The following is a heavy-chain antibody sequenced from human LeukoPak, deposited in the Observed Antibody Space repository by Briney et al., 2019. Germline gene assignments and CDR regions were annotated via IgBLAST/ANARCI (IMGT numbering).Heavy chain of an antibody. D-gene: IGHD1-26*01. CDR2: VYTTGST. Sequence: SETLSLTCTVSGGSVSSGSYSWNWIRQPAGKGLEWIGRVYTTGSTIYNASLKGRVTISLDTSKNQFSLGLTSVTAADTAVYFCARDAWESRAFDIWGQGTMVTVSS. CDR3: ARDAWESRAFDI. V-gene: IGHV4-61*02. CDR1: GGSVSSGSYS. J-gene: IGHJ3*02.